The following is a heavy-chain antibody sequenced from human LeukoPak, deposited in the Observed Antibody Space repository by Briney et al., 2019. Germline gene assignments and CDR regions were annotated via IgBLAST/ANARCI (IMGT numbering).Heavy chain of an antibody. Sequence: SETLSPTCTVSGGSISSSSYYWGWIRQPPGKGLEWIGSIYYSGSTYYNPSLKSRVTISVDTSKNQFSLKLNSVTAADTAVYYCARKRIYSYGRHTGVAVTESFDSWGQGTLVTVSS. CDR3: ARKRIYSYGRHTGVAVTESFDS. D-gene: IGHD5-18*01. CDR2: IYYSGST. V-gene: IGHV4-39*01. CDR1: GGSISSSSYY. J-gene: IGHJ4*02.